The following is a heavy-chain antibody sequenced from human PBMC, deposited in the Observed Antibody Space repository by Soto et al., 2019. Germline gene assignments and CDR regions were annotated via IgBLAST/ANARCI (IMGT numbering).Heavy chain of an antibody. CDR1: VGSFIGYY. V-gene: IGHV4-34*01. Sequence: PSETLSLTCAVYVGSFIGYYWSCSRQHPGKGLEWIGEINHSGSTNYNPSLKSRVTISVDTSKNQFSLKLSSVTAADTAVYYCARVPAATEIVYWGQGTLVTVSS. D-gene: IGHD2-2*01. J-gene: IGHJ4*02. CDR2: INHSGST. CDR3: ARVPAATEIVY.